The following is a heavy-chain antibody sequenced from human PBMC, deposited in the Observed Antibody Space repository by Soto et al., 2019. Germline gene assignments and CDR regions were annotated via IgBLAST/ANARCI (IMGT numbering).Heavy chain of an antibody. CDR3: ARHSTKLGTFDY. J-gene: IGHJ4*02. D-gene: IGHD3-16*01. CDR1: GGPINSPDYY. V-gene: IGHV4-30-4*01. CDR2: VFYSGST. Sequence: SETLSLTCNVSGGPINSPDYYWTWIRQSPGKGLEWIGYVFYSGSTDYNPSLRSPVTISVDMSKNQFSLRLSSVTAADTALYYCARHSTKLGTFDYWSPGTLVTVSS.